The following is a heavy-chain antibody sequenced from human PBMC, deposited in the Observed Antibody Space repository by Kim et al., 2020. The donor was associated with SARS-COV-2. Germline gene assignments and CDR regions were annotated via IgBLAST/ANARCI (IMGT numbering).Heavy chain of an antibody. V-gene: IGHV4-30-2*05. Sequence: PSLKSRVTISVDTSKNQFSLKLSSVTAADTAVYYCARAGADYYYYYYMDVWGKGTTVTVSS. J-gene: IGHJ6*03. D-gene: IGHD6-13*01. CDR3: ARAGADYYYYYYMDV.